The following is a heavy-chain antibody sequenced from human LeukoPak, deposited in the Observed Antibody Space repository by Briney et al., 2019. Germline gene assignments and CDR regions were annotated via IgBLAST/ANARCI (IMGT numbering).Heavy chain of an antibody. V-gene: IGHV3-48*03. D-gene: IGHD3-16*02. J-gene: IGHJ4*02. CDR1: GFTFSSYE. CDR3: ARAGLSDYVWGRYRYKSPYFDY. CDR2: ISSSGSTI. Sequence: GGSLRLSCAASGFTFSSYEMNWVRQAPGKGLEWVSYISSSGSTIYYADSVKGRFTISRDNAKNSLYLQMNSLRAEDTAVYYCARAGLSDYVWGRYRYKSPYFDYWGQGTLVTVSS.